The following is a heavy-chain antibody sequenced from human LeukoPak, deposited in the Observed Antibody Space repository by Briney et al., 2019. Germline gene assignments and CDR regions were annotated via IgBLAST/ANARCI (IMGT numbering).Heavy chain of an antibody. CDR3: ARDDCSSTSCAAHDY. V-gene: IGHV3-21*01. J-gene: IGHJ4*02. CDR1: GFTFSSYS. Sequence: GVSLRLSCAASGFTFSSYSMNWVRQAPGKGLEWVSSISSSSSYIYYAGSVKGRFTISRDNAKNSLYLQMNSLRAEDTAVYYCARDDCSSTSCAAHDYWGQGTLVTVSS. CDR2: ISSSSSYI. D-gene: IGHD2-2*01.